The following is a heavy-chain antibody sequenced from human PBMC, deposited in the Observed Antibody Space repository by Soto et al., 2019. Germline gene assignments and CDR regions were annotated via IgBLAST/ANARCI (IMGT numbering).Heavy chain of an antibody. J-gene: IGHJ6*02. Sequence: ASVKVSCKASGGTFDNYAVSWVRQAPGQGLEWMGGIIPMFETVNYAQKFQGRLTIAADESTSTAYMELTSLTSADTAIYFCARGLRTGNYGTDVWGQGTTVTV. D-gene: IGHD2-15*01. CDR2: IIPMFETV. CDR1: GGTFDNYA. CDR3: ARGLRTGNYGTDV. V-gene: IGHV1-69*13.